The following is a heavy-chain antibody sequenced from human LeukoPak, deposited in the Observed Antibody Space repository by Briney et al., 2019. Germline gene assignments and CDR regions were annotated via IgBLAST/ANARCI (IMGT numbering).Heavy chain of an antibody. CDR1: GYTFTSYD. CDR2: MNPNSGNT. Sequence: ASVKVSCKASGYTFTSYDINWVRQATGQGLEWMGWMNPNSGNTGYAQKFQGRVTMTRNTSISTAYMELSSLRSEDTAVYYCARGDYYGSGSYRQSWFDPWGQGTLVTFSS. CDR3: ARGDYYGSGSYRQSWFDP. J-gene: IGHJ5*02. D-gene: IGHD3-10*01. V-gene: IGHV1-8*01.